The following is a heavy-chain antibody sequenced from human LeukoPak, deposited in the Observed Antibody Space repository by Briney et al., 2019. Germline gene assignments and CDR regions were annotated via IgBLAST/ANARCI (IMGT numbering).Heavy chain of an antibody. J-gene: IGHJ4*02. V-gene: IGHV3-15*01. Sequence: GGSLRLSCVASGFSFSDAWMSWVRQAPGKGLEWIGRIRSKTGSETTEYAAPVKRRFTISRDDSTKTLYLQMNSLKTEDTAVYYCTTGRFPPRYWGQGTLVSVST. CDR3: TTGRFPPRY. CDR2: IRSKTGSETT. D-gene: IGHD3-3*01. CDR1: GFSFSDAW.